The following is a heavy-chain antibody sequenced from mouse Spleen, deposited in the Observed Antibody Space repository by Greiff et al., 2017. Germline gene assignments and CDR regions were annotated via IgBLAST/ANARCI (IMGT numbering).Heavy chain of an antibody. CDR3: TRDLNGYDSFDY. J-gene: IGHJ2*01. D-gene: IGHD2-2*01. Sequence: EVKLVESGGGLVKPGGSLKLSCAASGFTFSSYTMSWVRQTPEKRLEWVATISSGGSYTYYPDSVKGRFTISRDNAKNTLYLQMSSLKSEDTAMYYCTRDLNGYDSFDYWGQGTTLTVSS. CDR2: ISSGGSYT. CDR1: GFTFSSYT. V-gene: IGHV5-6-4*01.